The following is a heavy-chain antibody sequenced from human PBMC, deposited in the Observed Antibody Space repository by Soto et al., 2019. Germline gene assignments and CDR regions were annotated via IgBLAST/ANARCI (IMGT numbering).Heavy chain of an antibody. V-gene: IGHV3-30*03. CDR3: GAGQYFSDY. J-gene: IGHJ4*02. CDR1: GFTFSSYG. D-gene: IGHD6-13*01. Sequence: QVQLVESGGGVVQPGRSLRLSCAASGFTFSSYGMHWVRQAPGKGLEWVALISYDGSDKYYADSVKGRFTISRGNSKNTLYLQMNSLRVEDTAVYYCGAGQYFSDYWGQGTLVTVSS. CDR2: ISYDGSDK.